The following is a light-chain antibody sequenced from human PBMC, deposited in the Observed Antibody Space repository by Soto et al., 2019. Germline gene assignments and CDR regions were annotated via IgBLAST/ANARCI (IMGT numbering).Light chain of an antibody. CDR3: QTWVTGPPWV. CDR2: LNNDGSH. Sequence: QPVLTQSPSASASLGASVKLTCTLSSGHSTYAIAWHQQQPEKGPRYLMKLNNDGSHTKGDGIPDRFSGSSSGAERSLTISSLQSEDEADYYCQTWVTGPPWVFGGGTKLTVL. J-gene: IGLJ3*02. V-gene: IGLV4-69*01. CDR1: SGHSTYA.